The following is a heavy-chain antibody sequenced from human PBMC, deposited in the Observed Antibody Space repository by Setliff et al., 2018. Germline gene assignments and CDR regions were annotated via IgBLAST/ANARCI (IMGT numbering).Heavy chain of an antibody. V-gene: IGHV3-48*01. J-gene: IGHJ1*01. Sequence: GESLKISCAASGFTFSSYSMNWVRQAPGKGLEWVSYISSSSSTIYYADSVKGRFTISRDNSKNTLSLQMNSLRAEDTAVYYCATYYYGLGYQYWGQGSLVTVSS. CDR1: GFTFSSYS. CDR2: ISSSSSTI. D-gene: IGHD3-10*01. CDR3: ATYYYGLGYQY.